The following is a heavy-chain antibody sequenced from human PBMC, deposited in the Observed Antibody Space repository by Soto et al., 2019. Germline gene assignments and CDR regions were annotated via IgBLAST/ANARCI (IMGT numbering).Heavy chain of an antibody. CDR3: ARGAYYYDSSGYFDY. D-gene: IGHD3-22*01. Sequence: EVQLAESGGGLVQPGGSLRLSCAASGFTFSSYDMHWVRQATGKGLEWVSAIGTAGDTYYPGSVKGRFTISRENAKNSLYLQMNSLRAGDTAVYYCARGAYYYDSSGYFDYWGQGTLVTVSS. V-gene: IGHV3-13*01. J-gene: IGHJ4*02. CDR2: IGTAGDT. CDR1: GFTFSSYD.